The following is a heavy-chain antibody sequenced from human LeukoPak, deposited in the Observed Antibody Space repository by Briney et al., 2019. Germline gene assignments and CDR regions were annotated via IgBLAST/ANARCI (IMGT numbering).Heavy chain of an antibody. CDR1: GFTFSSYW. CDR3: ATYLWFGELLETWDFDY. V-gene: IGHV3-7*01. CDR2: IKQDGSEK. D-gene: IGHD3-10*01. J-gene: IGHJ4*02. Sequence: GGSLRLSCAASGFTFSSYWMSWVRQAPGKGLEWVADIKQDGSEKYYVDSVKGRFTISRDNAKNSLYLQMNSLRAEDTAVYYCATYLWFGELLETWDFDYWGQGTLVTVSS.